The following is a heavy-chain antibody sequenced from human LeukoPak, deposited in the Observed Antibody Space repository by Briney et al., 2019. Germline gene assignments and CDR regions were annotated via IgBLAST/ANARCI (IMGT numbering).Heavy chain of an antibody. CDR2: IYPGDSDT. CDR1: GYSFTHYW. Sequence: GESLQISCQGSGYSFTHYWIGWVRPMPGKGLECMGIIYPGDSDTRYSPSFQGQVTISADKSSSTAYLQWSSLKASDTAMYYCARLYSSKGPEYWGQGTLVTVSS. J-gene: IGHJ4*02. V-gene: IGHV5-51*01. D-gene: IGHD6-13*01. CDR3: ARLYSSKGPEY.